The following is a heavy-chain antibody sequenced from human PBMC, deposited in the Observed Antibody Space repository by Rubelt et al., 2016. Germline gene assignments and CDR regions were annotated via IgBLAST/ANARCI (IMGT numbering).Heavy chain of an antibody. CDR2: ISSSSSYI. J-gene: IGHJ3*02. CDR1: GFTFSSYS. D-gene: IGHD4-17*01. V-gene: IGHV3-21*01. Sequence: QLVESGGGLVQPGGSLRLSCAASGFTFSSYSMNWVRQAPGKGLEWVSSISSSSSYIYYADSVKGRFTISRDNAKNSLYLQMNSLRAEDTAFYYGARDYYGDYVDAFDIWGQGTMVTVSS. CDR3: ARDYYGDYVDAFDI.